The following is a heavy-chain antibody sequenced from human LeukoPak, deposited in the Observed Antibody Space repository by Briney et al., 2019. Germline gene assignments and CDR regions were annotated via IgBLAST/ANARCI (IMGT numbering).Heavy chain of an antibody. D-gene: IGHD6-13*01. CDR2: ISGSGGSA. J-gene: IGHJ4*02. V-gene: IGHV3-23*01. CDR3: AKDTIAAADY. CDR1: GFIFSNYA. Sequence: GGSLRLSCVASGFIFSNYAMSWVRQAPGKGLEWVSTISGSGGSAYYADSVKGRFTISRDNSKNTLYLQMNSLRAEDTAVYYCAKDTIAAADYWGQGTLVTVSS.